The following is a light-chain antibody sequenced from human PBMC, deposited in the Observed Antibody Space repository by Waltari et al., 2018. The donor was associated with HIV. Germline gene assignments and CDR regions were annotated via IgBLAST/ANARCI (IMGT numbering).Light chain of an antibody. CDR2: GAS. V-gene: IGKV3-15*01. J-gene: IGKJ4*01. Sequence: ELVMTQSPVTLSVSPGERATLSCRASQSVNSNLAWYQQKPGQAPRLVIYGASNRATGIPARFSGSGSGTEFTLTISSLQSEDFALYYCQQYYDWPLTFGGGTKVEIK. CDR1: QSVNSN. CDR3: QQYYDWPLT.